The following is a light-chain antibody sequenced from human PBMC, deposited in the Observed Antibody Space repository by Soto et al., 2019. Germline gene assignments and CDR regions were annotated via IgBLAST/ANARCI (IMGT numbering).Light chain of an antibody. CDR1: QSISSW. J-gene: IGKJ1*01. Sequence: DIQMTQSPSTLSASVGDRVTITCRASQSISSWLAWYQQKPGKAPKLLIYKASSLESGVPSRFSGSGSGTKLTLTISSLQPDDFATYYCQQYNSYSRTFGQGTKVDIK. CDR3: QQYNSYSRT. CDR2: KAS. V-gene: IGKV1-5*03.